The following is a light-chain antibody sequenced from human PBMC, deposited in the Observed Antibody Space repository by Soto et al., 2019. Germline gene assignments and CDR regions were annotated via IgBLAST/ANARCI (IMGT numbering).Light chain of an antibody. V-gene: IGKV3-15*01. CDR1: QSVRSN. CDR2: GAS. CDR3: QQYNNWPRT. J-gene: IGKJ1*01. Sequence: EIVMTQSPATLSVSPGERTTLSCRASQSVRSNLAWYQQKPGQAPRLLIYGASTRATGIPARFSGSGSGTEFTLTISSLQSEDFAVYYCQQYNNWPRTFGQETKVEIK.